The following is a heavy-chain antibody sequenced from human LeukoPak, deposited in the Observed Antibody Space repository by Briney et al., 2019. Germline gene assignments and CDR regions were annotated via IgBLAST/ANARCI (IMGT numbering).Heavy chain of an antibody. CDR2: IKSKTDGGTT. Sequence: GGSLRLSCAASGFTFSNAWMSWVRQAPGKGLEWVGRIKSKTDGGTTDCAAPVKGRFTISRDDSKNTLYLQMNSLKTEDTAVYYCSGRLDYGDDYWGQGTLVTVSS. V-gene: IGHV3-15*01. CDR3: SGRLDYGDDY. CDR1: GFTFSNAW. J-gene: IGHJ4*02. D-gene: IGHD4-17*01.